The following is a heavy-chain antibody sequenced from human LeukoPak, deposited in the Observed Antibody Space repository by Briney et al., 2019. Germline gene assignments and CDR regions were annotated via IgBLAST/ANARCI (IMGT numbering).Heavy chain of an antibody. V-gene: IGHV4-39*07. D-gene: IGHD1-26*01. CDR2: IHYTGST. J-gene: IGHJ6*03. CDR3: ARTGGSFYFYYYMDV. Sequence: SETLSLTCTVSGGSIRNSNYNWGWIRQPPGKGLEGIGGIHYTGSTYYNPSLKSRVTISVDTSKNQFSLKLSSVTAADTAVYYCARTGGSFYFYYYMDVWGKGTTVTVTS. CDR1: GGSIRNSNYN.